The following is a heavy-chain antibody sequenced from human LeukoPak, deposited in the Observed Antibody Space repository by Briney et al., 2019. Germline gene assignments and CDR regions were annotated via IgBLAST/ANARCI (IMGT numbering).Heavy chain of an antibody. V-gene: IGHV4-31*03. D-gene: IGHD5-18*01. Sequence: SETLSLTCTVSGGSISSSSYYWGWIRQHPGKGLEWIGYIYYSGSTYYNPSLKSRVTISVDTSKNQFSLKLSSVTAADTAVYYCAREGPYRYFDYWGQGALVTVSS. CDR2: IYYSGST. CDR3: AREGPYRYFDY. CDR1: GGSISSSSYY. J-gene: IGHJ4*02.